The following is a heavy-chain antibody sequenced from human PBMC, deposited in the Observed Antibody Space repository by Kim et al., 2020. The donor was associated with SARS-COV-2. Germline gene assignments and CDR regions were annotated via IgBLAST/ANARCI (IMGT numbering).Heavy chain of an antibody. Sequence: SETLSLICTVSGGSISSGSYYGNWIRQPAGKGLEWIGRINTSGSTNYNPSLKSRVTTSVDTSKNQFSLTLSSVTAADTAVYYCARYSSSSGWFDPWGQGTLVTVSS. CDR3: ARYSSSSGWFDP. J-gene: IGHJ5*02. V-gene: IGHV4-61*02. CDR1: GGSISSGSYY. CDR2: INTSGST. D-gene: IGHD6-6*01.